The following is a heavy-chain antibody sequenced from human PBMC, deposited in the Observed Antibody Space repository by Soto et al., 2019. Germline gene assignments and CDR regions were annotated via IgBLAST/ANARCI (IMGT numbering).Heavy chain of an antibody. Sequence: PGGSLRLSCAASGFTFSDSTIHWVRQASGKGLEWVSAISGSGGSTYYADSVKGRFTISRDNSKNTLYLQMNSLRAEDTAVYYCAYSSTPFDYWGQGTLVTVSS. CDR1: GFTFSDST. CDR2: ISGSGGST. D-gene: IGHD6-13*01. CDR3: AYSSTPFDY. J-gene: IGHJ4*02. V-gene: IGHV3-23*01.